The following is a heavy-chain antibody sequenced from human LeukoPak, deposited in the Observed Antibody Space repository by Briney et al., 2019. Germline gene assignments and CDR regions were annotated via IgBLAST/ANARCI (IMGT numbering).Heavy chain of an antibody. CDR3: ARDLRSSGWYYFDY. CDR1: GFTFSSYS. V-gene: IGHV3-21*01. D-gene: IGHD6-19*01. J-gene: IGHJ4*02. CDR2: ISGSSTYI. Sequence: GGSLRLSCAASGFTFSSYSMNWVRQAPGKGLEWVSSISGSSTYIYYADSVKGRFTISRDNAKNSLYLQMNSLRGEGTAVYYCARDLRSSGWYYFDYWGQGTLVTVSS.